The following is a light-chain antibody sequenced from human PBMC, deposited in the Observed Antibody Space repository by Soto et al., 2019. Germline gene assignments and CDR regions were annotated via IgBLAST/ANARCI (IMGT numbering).Light chain of an antibody. J-gene: IGKJ1*01. CDR1: QSVSRN. Sequence: EIVLTQSPGTLSLSPGERATLSCRASQSVSRNLAWFQQKPGQAPRLLIYGASTRATGIPDRFSGSGSGTDFTLTISRLEPEDFALYYCQQYDSSPRTFGQGTKVEIK. CDR3: QQYDSSPRT. CDR2: GAS. V-gene: IGKV3-20*01.